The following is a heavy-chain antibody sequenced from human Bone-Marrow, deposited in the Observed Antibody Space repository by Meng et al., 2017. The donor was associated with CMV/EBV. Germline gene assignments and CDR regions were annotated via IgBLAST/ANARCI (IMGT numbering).Heavy chain of an antibody. CDR1: GGSISSSGYY. CDR2: IYYSGST. V-gene: IGHV4-39*01. CDR3: ARPGYGMDF. Sequence: SETLSLTCTVSGGSISSSGYYWGWIRQPPGKGLEWIGSIYYSGSTYYNPSLKSRVTISVDTSKNQFSLKVNSVTATDTAVYYCARPGYGMDFWGQGTMVTVSS. J-gene: IGHJ6*02.